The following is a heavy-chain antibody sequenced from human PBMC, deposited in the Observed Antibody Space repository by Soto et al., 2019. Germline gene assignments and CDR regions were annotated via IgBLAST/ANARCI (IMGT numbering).Heavy chain of an antibody. V-gene: IGHV4-59*01. D-gene: IGHD6-6*01. J-gene: IGHJ5*02. CDR1: GGSISSYY. CDR3: AREELEYSSSMFDP. Sequence: SETLSLTCTVSGGSISSYYWSWIRQPPGKGLEWIGYIYYSGSTNYNPSLKSRVTISVDTSKNQFSLKLSSVTAADTAVYYCAREELEYSSSMFDPWGQGTLVTVSS. CDR2: IYYSGST.